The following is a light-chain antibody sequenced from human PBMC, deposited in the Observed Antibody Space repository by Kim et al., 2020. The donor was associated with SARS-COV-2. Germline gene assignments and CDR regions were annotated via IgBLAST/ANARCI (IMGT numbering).Light chain of an antibody. CDR1: QRLSFGY. V-gene: IGKV3-20*01. Sequence: LSPGERATLACRASQRLSFGYLAWYQQKPGQAPRLLIYGSASRATGIPDKFTGSGSGTDFALTISRLEPEDFAVYYCQQYDASPYTFGLGTKLEI. CDR2: GSA. J-gene: IGKJ2*01. CDR3: QQYDASPYT.